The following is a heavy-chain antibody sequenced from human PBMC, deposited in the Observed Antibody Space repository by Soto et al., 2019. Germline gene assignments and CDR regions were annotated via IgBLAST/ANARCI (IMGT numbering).Heavy chain of an antibody. D-gene: IGHD5-18*01. CDR2: VYSSGTT. CDR3: ARVDTYDYYYSMDV. J-gene: IGHJ6*02. Sequence: EVQLAETGGGLIQPGGSLSLSCAASGLAVTSNYMSWVRQAPGKGLEWVSIVYSSGTTYYADSVKGRFTFSRDKSKNTIYLQMRNLRAEDTAVYYCARVDTYDYYYSMDVWGQGTTVTVSS. CDR1: GLAVTSNY. V-gene: IGHV3-53*02.